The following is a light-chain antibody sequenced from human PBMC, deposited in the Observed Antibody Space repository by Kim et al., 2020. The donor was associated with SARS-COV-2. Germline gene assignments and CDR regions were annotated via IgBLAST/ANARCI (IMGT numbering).Light chain of an antibody. J-gene: IGKJ1*01. CDR2: GAS. Sequence: EIVLTQSPGTLSLSPGERATLSCRASQSVTSDYLAWYQQKPGRAPRLLFYGASARATGIPDRFSGSGSGTDFTLTIARLEAEDFAVYYCQQYGDFRTFGQGTKVDIK. CDR3: QQYGDFRT. CDR1: QSVTSDY. V-gene: IGKV3-20*01.